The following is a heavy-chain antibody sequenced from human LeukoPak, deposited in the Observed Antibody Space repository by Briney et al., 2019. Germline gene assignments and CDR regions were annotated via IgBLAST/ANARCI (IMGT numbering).Heavy chain of an antibody. CDR1: GFTFSR. CDR2: INRDGSEK. J-gene: IGHJ4*02. CDR3: ARSDSIGSVDY. Sequence: GGSLRLSCAASGFTFSRMSWVRQDPGKGLEWVANINRDGSEKYYVDSVKGRFTISRDNTENSLSLQMNSLRAEDTAVYYCARSDSIGSVDYWGQGTLITVSS. V-gene: IGHV3-7*01. D-gene: IGHD2-21*01.